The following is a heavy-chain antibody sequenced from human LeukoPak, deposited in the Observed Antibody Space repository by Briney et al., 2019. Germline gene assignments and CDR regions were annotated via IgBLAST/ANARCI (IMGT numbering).Heavy chain of an antibody. J-gene: IGHJ4*02. CDR2: IYPGDSDT. D-gene: IGHD6-19*01. Sequence: RSGESLKISCKGSGYSFISYWIGWVRQMPGKGLEWMGIIYPGDSDTRYSPSFQGQVTISADKSISTACLQWNSLKASDTAMYYCARSGGWSSYYFDYWGQGTLVTVSS. CDR1: GYSFISYW. V-gene: IGHV5-51*01. CDR3: ARSGGWSSYYFDY.